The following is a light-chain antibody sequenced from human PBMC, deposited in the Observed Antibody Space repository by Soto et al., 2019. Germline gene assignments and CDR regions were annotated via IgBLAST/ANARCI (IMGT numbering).Light chain of an antibody. J-gene: IGLJ1*01. V-gene: IGLV1-47*01. CDR1: SSNIGTYY. Sequence: QSVLTQPPSASGTPGQRVTISCSGSSSNIGTYYVDWYQQLPGTAPKLLIHRNGQRPSGVPDRFSGSKSGTSASLAIRGLRSEDEAAYYCATWDDRLRAYVIGAGTKVTVL. CDR3: ATWDDRLRAYV. CDR2: RNG.